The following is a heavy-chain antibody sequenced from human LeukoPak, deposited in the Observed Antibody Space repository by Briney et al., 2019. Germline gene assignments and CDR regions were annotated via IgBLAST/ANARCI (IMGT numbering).Heavy chain of an antibody. J-gene: IGHJ6*02. Sequence: RASVKVSCKASGYTFTSYGISWVRQAPGQGLEWMGIINPSGGSTSYAQKFQGRVTMTRDTSTSTVYMELSSLRSEDTAVYYCARSGITMVRGVIYGMDVWGQGTTVTVSS. V-gene: IGHV1-46*01. CDR3: ARSGITMVRGVIYGMDV. CDR1: GYTFTSYG. D-gene: IGHD3-10*01. CDR2: INPSGGST.